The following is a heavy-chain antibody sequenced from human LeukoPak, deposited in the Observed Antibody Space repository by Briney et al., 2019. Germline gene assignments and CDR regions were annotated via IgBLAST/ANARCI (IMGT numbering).Heavy chain of an antibody. CDR3: ARHEGYGGTYYYYMDV. D-gene: IGHD1-1*01. Sequence: PSETLSLTGTVSGGSISSSSYYWGWIRQPPGKGLEWIGSIYYSGSTYYNPSLKSRVTISVDTSKNQFSLKLSSVTAADTAVYYCARHEGYGGTYYYYMDVWGKGTTVTVSS. CDR2: IYYSGST. CDR1: GGSISSSSYY. V-gene: IGHV4-39*01. J-gene: IGHJ6*03.